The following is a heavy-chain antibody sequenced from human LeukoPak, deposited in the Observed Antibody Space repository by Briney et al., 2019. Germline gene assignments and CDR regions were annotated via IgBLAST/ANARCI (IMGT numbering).Heavy chain of an antibody. CDR1: AGAISSYY. Sequence: PSETLSLTCTVSAGAISSYYWGWIRQPPGKGLEWIGYIYYSGSTNYNPSLKSRVTISVDTSKNQFSLKLSSVTAADTAVYYCARLLGKYGITGTQWVYYYYGMDVWGQGTTVTVSS. J-gene: IGHJ6*02. CDR3: ARLLGKYGITGTQWVYYYYGMDV. D-gene: IGHD1-7*01. CDR2: IYYSGST. V-gene: IGHV4-59*08.